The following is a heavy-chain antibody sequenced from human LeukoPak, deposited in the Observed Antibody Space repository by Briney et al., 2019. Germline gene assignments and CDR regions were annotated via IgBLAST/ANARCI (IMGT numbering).Heavy chain of an antibody. D-gene: IGHD2-2*01. CDR2: ITGRGDTT. CDR3: AKNIPVTSIQGDS. Sequence: GGSLRLSCPASGVTFSDCPMSWVRRAPGRGLEWVSYITGRGDTTYYADSVKGRFTISRDNSKNMLSLQMNSLRAEDTAVYYCAKNIPVTSIQGDSWGQGTLVTVSS. CDR1: GVTFSDCP. V-gene: IGHV3-23*01. J-gene: IGHJ4*02.